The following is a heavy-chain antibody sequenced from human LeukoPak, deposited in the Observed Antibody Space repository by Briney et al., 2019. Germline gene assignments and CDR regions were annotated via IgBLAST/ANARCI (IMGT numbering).Heavy chain of an antibody. J-gene: IGHJ6*03. CDR1: GFTLSSHA. V-gene: IGHV3-30*04. D-gene: IGHD6-6*01. CDR3: ARAHLSSSSTDYMDV. Sequence: GRSLRLSCAASGFTLSSHAIHWVRQAPGKGLEWVALISYDGNIKYYADSVKGRFTISRDNSKNTLSLQMNSLRPEDTAVYYCARAHLSSSSTDYMDVWGKGTTVTVSS. CDR2: ISYDGNIK.